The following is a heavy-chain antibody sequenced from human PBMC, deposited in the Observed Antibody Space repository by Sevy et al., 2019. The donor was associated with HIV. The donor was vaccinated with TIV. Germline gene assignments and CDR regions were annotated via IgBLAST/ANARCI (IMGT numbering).Heavy chain of an antibody. J-gene: IGHJ4*02. CDR1: GFSFSKYS. Sequence: GGSLRLSCTASGFSFSKYSMSWVRQPPGKGLEWVSTLSFGCGEINYADSVKGRFTISRDNSKSSVYLQMNNLRPEDTAVYYCAREGCTKPHDYWGQGTLVTVSS. CDR3: AREGCTKPHDY. V-gene: IGHV3-23*01. CDR2: LSFGCGEI. D-gene: IGHD2-8*01.